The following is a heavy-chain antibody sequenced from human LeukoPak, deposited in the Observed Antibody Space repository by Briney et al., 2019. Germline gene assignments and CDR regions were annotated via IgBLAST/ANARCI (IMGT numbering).Heavy chain of an antibody. Sequence: SVKVSCEASGGTFSSYTKSWVRQAPGQGREWMGRIIPILGIANYAQKFQGRVTITADKSTSTAYMELSSLRSEDTAVYYCARESYGGNSAVDYWGQGTLVTVPS. CDR2: IIPILGIA. V-gene: IGHV1-69*04. J-gene: IGHJ4*02. D-gene: IGHD4-23*01. CDR1: GGTFSSYT. CDR3: ARESYGGNSAVDY.